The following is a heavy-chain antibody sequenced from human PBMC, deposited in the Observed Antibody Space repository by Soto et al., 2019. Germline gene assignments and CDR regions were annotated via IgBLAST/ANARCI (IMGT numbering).Heavy chain of an antibody. D-gene: IGHD3-22*01. V-gene: IGHV4-59*01. CDR2: IYYSGST. Sequence: PSETLSLTCTVSGGSISSYYWSWIRQPPGKGLEWIGYIYYSGSTNYNPSLKSRVTISVDTSKNQFSLKLSSVTAADTAVYYCARVSVPYYYDSSGYLDYWGQGTLVTVSS. CDR1: GGSISSYY. CDR3: ARVSVPYYYDSSGYLDY. J-gene: IGHJ4*02.